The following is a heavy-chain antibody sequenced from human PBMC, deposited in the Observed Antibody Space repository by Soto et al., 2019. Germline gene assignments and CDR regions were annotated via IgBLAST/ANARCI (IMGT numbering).Heavy chain of an antibody. D-gene: IGHD6-13*01. V-gene: IGHV3-23*01. CDR2: ISGSGGST. Sequence: EVQLFESGGGLVQPGGSLRLSCAAAGFTFSIYAMSWVRQAPGKGLEWVSAISGSGGSTYYADSVKGRFTISRDNSKNTLYLQMNSLRADDTAVYYCAKATRGGAATLIRDYWGQGTLVTVSS. CDR3: AKATRGGAATLIRDY. CDR1: GFTFSIYA. J-gene: IGHJ4*02.